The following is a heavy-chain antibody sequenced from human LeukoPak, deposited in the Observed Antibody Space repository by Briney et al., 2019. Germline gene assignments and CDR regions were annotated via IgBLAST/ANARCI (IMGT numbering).Heavy chain of an antibody. D-gene: IGHD2-15*01. V-gene: IGHV4-4*07. CDR3: ARGLEGYCSGGSCYSGSANAFDI. J-gene: IGHJ3*02. Sequence: PSETLSLTCTVSGGSISSYYWSWIRQPAGKGLEWIGRIYTSGSTNYNPSLKSRVTMSVDTSKNQFSLKLSSVTAADTAVYYCARGLEGYCSGGSCYSGSANAFDIWGQGTMVTVSS. CDR1: GGSISSYY. CDR2: IYTSGST.